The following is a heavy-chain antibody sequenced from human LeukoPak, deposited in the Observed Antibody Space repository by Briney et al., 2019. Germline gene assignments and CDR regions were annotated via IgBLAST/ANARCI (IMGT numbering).Heavy chain of an antibody. CDR3: ARVSDTAMVSWFDY. V-gene: IGHV1-18*01. CDR2: INAYNGNT. CDR1: GGTFSSYD. J-gene: IGHJ4*02. D-gene: IGHD5-18*01. Sequence: ASVKVSCKASGGTFSSYDISWVRQAPGQGLEWMGWINAYNGNTNYAQKLQGRVTMTTDTSTSTAYMELRSLRSEDASVYYCARVSDTAMVSWFDYWGQGTLVTVSS.